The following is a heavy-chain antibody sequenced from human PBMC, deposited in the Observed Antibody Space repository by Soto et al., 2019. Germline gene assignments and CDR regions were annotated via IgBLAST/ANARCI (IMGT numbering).Heavy chain of an antibody. CDR2: FVPTFGSA. CDR1: GTTFDSFT. Sequence: ASVKVSCKSSGTTFDSFTFSWVRQAPGQGLEWMGGFVPTFGSASIAQRFQGRVRITADASTGTGYMELSDLRSEDSAIYYCAREDDTTGHYSWFDPWGPGTLVTVSS. CDR3: AREDDTTGHYSWFDP. D-gene: IGHD3-9*01. J-gene: IGHJ5*02. V-gene: IGHV1-69*13.